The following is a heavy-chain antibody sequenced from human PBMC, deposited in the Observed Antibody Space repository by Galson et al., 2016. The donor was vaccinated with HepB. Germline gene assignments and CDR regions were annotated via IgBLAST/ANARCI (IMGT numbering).Heavy chain of an antibody. D-gene: IGHD3-10*01. J-gene: IGHJ5*02. CDR3: AIRPRGNPILRGFFSTWFDP. CDR1: GGSFSDCY. V-gene: IGHV4-34*01. Sequence: LSLTCAVYGGSFSDCYWSWIRQFPGKGLEWTGEINHSGSTYYNPSLKSRVTISVDPSKSQFSLYLNSLTAADTAIYYCAIRPRGNPILRGFFSTWFDPWGQGTLVTVSS. CDR2: INHSGST.